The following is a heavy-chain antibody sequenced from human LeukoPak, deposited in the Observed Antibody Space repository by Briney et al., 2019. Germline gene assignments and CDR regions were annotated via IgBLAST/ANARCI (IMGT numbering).Heavy chain of an antibody. CDR3: ARVRSGYYYYGMDV. J-gene: IGHJ6*02. V-gene: IGHV3-13*01. CDR1: GFTFSSYD. CDR2: IGTAGDT. Sequence: PGGSLRLSCAASGFTFSSYDMHWVRQATGKGLEWVSAIGTAGDTYYPGSVKGRFPISRENAKNSLYLQMNSLRAGDTAVYYCARVRSGYYYYGMDVWGQGTTVTVSS.